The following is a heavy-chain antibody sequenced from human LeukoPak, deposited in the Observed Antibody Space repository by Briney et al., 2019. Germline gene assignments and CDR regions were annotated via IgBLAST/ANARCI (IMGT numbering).Heavy chain of an antibody. CDR3: ARVSVDGYFDP. J-gene: IGHJ5*02. CDR2: IIPIFGTA. CDR1: GRTFSSYA. V-gene: IGHV1-69*06. D-gene: IGHD5-24*01. Sequence: SVNDSCKASGRTFSSYAISWVRPAPVQGLEWMGRIIPIFGTANYAQKFQGRVTITADKSTSTAYMELSSLRSEDTAVYYCARVSVDGYFDPWGQGTLVTVSS.